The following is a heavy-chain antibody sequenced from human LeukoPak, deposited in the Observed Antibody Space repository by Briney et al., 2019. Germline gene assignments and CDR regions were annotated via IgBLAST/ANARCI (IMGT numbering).Heavy chain of an antibody. CDR3: ARRAGAYSQPYDY. Sequence: GGSLRLSCTVSGFTVSSNSMSWVRQAPGKGLEWVSFIYSDNTHYSASVTGRFTISRDNSKNTLYFQMNSLRAEDTAVYYCARRAGAYSQPYDYWGQGTLVTVSS. CDR2: IYSDNT. D-gene: IGHD4/OR15-4a*01. V-gene: IGHV3-53*01. CDR1: GFTVSSNS. J-gene: IGHJ4*02.